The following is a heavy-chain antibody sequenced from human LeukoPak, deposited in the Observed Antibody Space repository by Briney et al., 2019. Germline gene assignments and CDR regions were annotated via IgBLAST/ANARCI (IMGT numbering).Heavy chain of an antibody. Sequence: HPGGSLRLSCAASGSSFTTYWMSWVRQAPGKGLEWVANIKQDGTEKYYVDSVKGRFTISRDNAKNSLYLQMNSLRAEDTAVYYCARDQGYGDYVYFDYWGQGTLVTVSS. J-gene: IGHJ4*02. CDR3: ARDQGYGDYVYFDY. D-gene: IGHD4-17*01. V-gene: IGHV3-7*01. CDR1: GSSFTTYW. CDR2: IKQDGTEK.